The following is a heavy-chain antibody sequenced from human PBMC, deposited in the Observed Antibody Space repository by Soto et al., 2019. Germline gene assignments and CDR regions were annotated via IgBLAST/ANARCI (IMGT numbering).Heavy chain of an antibody. V-gene: IGHV1-18*01. CDR3: ASAVDTAMVGRYYFDY. CDR1: GYTFTSYG. D-gene: IGHD5-18*01. CDR2: ISAYNGNT. Sequence: GASVKVSCKASGYTFTSYGISWVRQAPGQGLEWMGWISAYNGNTNYAQKFQRRVTITADESTSTAYMELSSLRSEDTAVYYCASAVDTAMVGRYYFDYWGQGTLVTVSS. J-gene: IGHJ4*02.